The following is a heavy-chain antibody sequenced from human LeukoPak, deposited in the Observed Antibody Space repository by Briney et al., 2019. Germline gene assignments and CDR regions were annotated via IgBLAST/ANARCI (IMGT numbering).Heavy chain of an antibody. CDR2: ISGSGGST. Sequence: GGSLRLSCAASGFTFSSYAMSWVRQAPGEGLEWVSAISGSGGSTYYADSVKGRFTISRDNSKNTPYLQMNSLRAEDTAVYYCAKDPLPYGSGSYVDYWGQGTLVTVSS. CDR3: AKDPLPYGSGSYVDY. D-gene: IGHD3-10*01. V-gene: IGHV3-23*01. CDR1: GFTFSSYA. J-gene: IGHJ4*02.